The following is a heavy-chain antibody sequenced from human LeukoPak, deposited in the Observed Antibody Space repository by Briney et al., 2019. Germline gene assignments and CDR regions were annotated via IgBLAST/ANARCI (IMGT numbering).Heavy chain of an antibody. V-gene: IGHV4-59*01. J-gene: IGHJ4*02. Sequence: SETLSLTCTVSGGSISSYYWSWIRQPPGKGLEWIGYIYYSGSTNYNPSLKSRVTISVDTSKNQFSLKLSSVTAADTAVYYCARDLVGALSDRGQGTLVTVSS. D-gene: IGHD1-26*01. CDR2: IYYSGST. CDR3: ARDLVGALSD. CDR1: GGSISSYY.